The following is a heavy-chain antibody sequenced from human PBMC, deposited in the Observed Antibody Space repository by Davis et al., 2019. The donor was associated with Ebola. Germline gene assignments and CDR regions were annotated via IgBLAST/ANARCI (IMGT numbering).Heavy chain of an antibody. Sequence: SVKVSCKASGGTFSSYAISWVRQAPGQGLEWMGRIIPILGIANYAQKFQGRVTITADKSTSTAYMELSSLRSEDTAVYYCARDLDSSGWQEYYYYGMDVWGQGTTVTVSS. D-gene: IGHD6-19*01. J-gene: IGHJ6*02. CDR3: ARDLDSSGWQEYYYYGMDV. V-gene: IGHV1-69*04. CDR2: IIPILGIA. CDR1: GGTFSSYA.